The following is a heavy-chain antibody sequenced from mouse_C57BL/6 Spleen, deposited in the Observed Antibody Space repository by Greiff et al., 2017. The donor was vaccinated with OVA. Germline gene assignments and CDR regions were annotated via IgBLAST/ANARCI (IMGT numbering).Heavy chain of an antibody. CDR3: TRGGIITTHFDY. D-gene: IGHD1-1*01. Sequence: VQLQQSGAELVRPGASVTLSCKASGYTFTDYEMHWVKQTPVHGLEWIGAIDPETGGTAYNQKFKGKAILTADKSSSTAYMELRSLTSEDSAVYYCTRGGIITTHFDYWGQGTTLTVSS. V-gene: IGHV1-15*01. J-gene: IGHJ2*01. CDR1: GYTFTDYE. CDR2: IDPETGGT.